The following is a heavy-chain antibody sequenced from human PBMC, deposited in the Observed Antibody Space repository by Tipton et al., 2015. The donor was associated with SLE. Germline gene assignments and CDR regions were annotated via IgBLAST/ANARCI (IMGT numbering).Heavy chain of an antibody. CDR2: MYYGGST. CDR3: ARGGLGSHDRNLDV. Sequence: TLSLTCTVSGDSISSSNYFWGWIRQPPGKGLEWLGSMYYGGSTYRNPSLMSRVTISVDTSKNQFSLRLTSVTAADTAVYYCARGGLGSHDRNLDVWGQGTTVTVSS. V-gene: IGHV4-39*07. J-gene: IGHJ6*02. D-gene: IGHD3-10*01. CDR1: GDSISSSNYF.